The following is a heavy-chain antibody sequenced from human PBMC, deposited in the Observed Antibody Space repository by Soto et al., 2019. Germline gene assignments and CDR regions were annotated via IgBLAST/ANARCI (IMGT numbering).Heavy chain of an antibody. D-gene: IGHD2-2*01. CDR3: ARRYCISTSCFDAFDI. J-gene: IGHJ3*02. V-gene: IGHV4-31*03. CDR2: IYHSGNT. Sequence: TSETLSLTCSVSGGSISGGAYYWSWIRQHPGKGLEWIGYIYHSGNTYYNPSLKSRITMSVDTSKNQFSLKLSSVTTADTAVYYCARRYCISTSCFDAFDIWGQGTMVT. CDR1: GGSISGGAYY.